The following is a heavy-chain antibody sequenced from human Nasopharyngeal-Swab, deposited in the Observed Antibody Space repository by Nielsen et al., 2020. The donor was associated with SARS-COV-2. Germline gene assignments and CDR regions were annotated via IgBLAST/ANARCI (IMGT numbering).Heavy chain of an antibody. CDR2: ISSSSSYI. CDR3: ARGVFRATFGGAGGEKPY. CDR1: GFTFSSYS. J-gene: IGHJ4*02. V-gene: IGHV3-21*01. D-gene: IGHD3-16*01. Sequence: GESLKISCAASGFTFSSYSMNWVRQAPGKGLEWVSSISSSSSYIYYADSVKGRFTISRDNAKNTLYLQMNSLRAEDTAVYYCARGVFRATFGGAGGEKPYWGQGTLVTVSS.